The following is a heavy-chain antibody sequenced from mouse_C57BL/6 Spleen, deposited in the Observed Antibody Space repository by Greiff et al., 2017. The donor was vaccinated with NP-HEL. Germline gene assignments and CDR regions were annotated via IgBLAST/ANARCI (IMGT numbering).Heavy chain of an antibody. CDR3: ARRAYYGNYLYYFDY. Sequence: EVKLMESGGDLVKPGGSLKLSCAASGFTFSSYGMSWVRQTPDKRLEWVATISSGGSYTYYPDSVKGRFTISRDNAKNTLYLQMSSLKSEDTAMYYCARRAYYGNYLYYFDYWGQGTTLTVSS. V-gene: IGHV5-6*02. CDR1: GFTFSSYG. J-gene: IGHJ2*01. CDR2: ISSGGSYT. D-gene: IGHD2-1*01.